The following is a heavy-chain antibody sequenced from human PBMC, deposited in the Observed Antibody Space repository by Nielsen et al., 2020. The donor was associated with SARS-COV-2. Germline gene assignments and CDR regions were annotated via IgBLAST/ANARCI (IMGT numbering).Heavy chain of an antibody. CDR1: GGSISSSSYY. J-gene: IGHJ4*02. CDR3: ASGDTAMANIDY. D-gene: IGHD5-18*01. CDR2: INHSGST. Sequence: SETLSLTCTVSGGSISSSSYYWSWIRQPPGKGLEWIGEINHSGSTNYNPSLKSRVTISVDTSKNQFSLKLSSVTAADTAVYYCASGDTAMANIDYWGQGTLVTVSS. V-gene: IGHV4-39*07.